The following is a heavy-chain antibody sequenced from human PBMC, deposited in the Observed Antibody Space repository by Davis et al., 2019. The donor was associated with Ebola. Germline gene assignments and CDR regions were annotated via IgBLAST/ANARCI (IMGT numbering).Heavy chain of an antibody. CDR1: GDSISSRN. D-gene: IGHD4-11*01. CDR2: ISATGGDI. CDR3: ARGNVGGNYVLYPLMDWFDP. J-gene: IGHJ5*02. Sequence: GGSLRLSCTVSGDSISSRNWWSWVRQAPGKGLEWVSGISATGGDIDYADSVKGRFTIARDNSKNMLYLQLSSLRVEDTAVYYCARGNVGGNYVLYPLMDWFDPWGQGTLVTVSS. V-gene: IGHV3-23*01.